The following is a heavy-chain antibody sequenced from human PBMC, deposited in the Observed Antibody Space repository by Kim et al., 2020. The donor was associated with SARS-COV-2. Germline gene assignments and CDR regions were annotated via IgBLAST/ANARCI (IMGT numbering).Heavy chain of an antibody. J-gene: IGHJ4*02. Sequence: ASVKVSCKASGYTFTNYYIHWVRQAPGQGLEWMGVINPSSGSTSYAQNFQGRVTMTRDTSTTTVYMELSSLSSEDTAVYYCARGSGTYYTFDDWGQGTLVTVSS. CDR1: GYTFTNYY. CDR3: ARGSGTYYTFDD. V-gene: IGHV1-46*03. CDR2: INPSSGST. D-gene: IGHD3-10*01.